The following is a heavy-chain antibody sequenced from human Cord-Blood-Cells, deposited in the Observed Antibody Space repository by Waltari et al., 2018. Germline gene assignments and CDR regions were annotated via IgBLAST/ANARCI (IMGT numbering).Heavy chain of an antibody. CDR3: ARALGSSSSYYYYGMDV. CDR2: IYHSGST. D-gene: IGHD6-6*01. Sequence: PGKGLEWIGSIYHSGSTYYNPSLKSRVTISVDTSKNQFSLKLSSVTAADTAVYYCARALGSSSSYYYYGMDVWGQGTTVTVSS. V-gene: IGHV4-38-2*02. J-gene: IGHJ6*02.